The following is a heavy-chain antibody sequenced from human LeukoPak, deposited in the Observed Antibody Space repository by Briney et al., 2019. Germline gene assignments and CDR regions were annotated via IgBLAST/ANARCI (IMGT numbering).Heavy chain of an antibody. D-gene: IGHD3-10*01. Sequence: GGSLRLSCAASGFTVSSNYMSWVRQAPGKGLEWVSVIYSGGSTYYADSVKGRFTISRDNSKNTLYLQMNSLRAEDTAVYYCARVSSPLNWFDPWGQGTLVTVPS. CDR3: ARVSSPLNWFDP. CDR1: GFTVSSNY. V-gene: IGHV3-66*01. J-gene: IGHJ5*02. CDR2: IYSGGST.